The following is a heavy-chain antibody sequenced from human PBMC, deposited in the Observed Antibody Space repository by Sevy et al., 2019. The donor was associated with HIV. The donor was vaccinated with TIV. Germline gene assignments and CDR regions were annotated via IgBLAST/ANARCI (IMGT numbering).Heavy chain of an antibody. D-gene: IGHD2-2*01. V-gene: IGHV1-18*01. J-gene: IGHJ5*02. Sequence: ASVKVSCKASGYTFTSYGISWVRQAPGHGLEWMGWISAYNGNTNYAQKLQGRVTMTTDTSTSTAYMELRSLRSDDTAVYYCARDTVVPAAIPWFDPWGQGTLVTVSS. CDR2: ISAYNGNT. CDR1: GYTFTSYG. CDR3: ARDTVVPAAIPWFDP.